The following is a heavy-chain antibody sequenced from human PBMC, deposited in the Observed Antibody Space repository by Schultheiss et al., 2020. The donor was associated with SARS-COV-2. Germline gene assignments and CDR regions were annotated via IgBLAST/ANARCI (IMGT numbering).Heavy chain of an antibody. V-gene: IGHV3-11*05. CDR2: ISSNGLYT. J-gene: IGHJ4*02. CDR1: GFTFSDYY. CDR3: ARDLDAFDY. D-gene: IGHD1-1*01. Sequence: GESLKISCAASGFTFSDYYMSWIRLAPGKGLEWVSYISSNGLYTEYASSVKGRFTISRDNAKKSVFLQVDSLRPEDTAVYYCARDLDAFDYWGQGTLVTVSS.